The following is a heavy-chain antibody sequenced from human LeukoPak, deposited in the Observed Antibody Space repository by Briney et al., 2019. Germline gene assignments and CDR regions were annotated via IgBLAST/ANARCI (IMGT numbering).Heavy chain of an antibody. CDR2: ICAYNGNT. V-gene: IGHV1-18*01. CDR1: GYTFTSYG. Sequence: ASVKVSCKASGYTFTSYGISWVRQAPGQGLEWMGWICAYNGNTNYAQKLQGRVTMTTDTSTSTAYMELRSLRSDDTAVYYCARVPMSSSWHGASSYWGQGTLVTVSS. CDR3: ARVPMSSSWHGASSY. D-gene: IGHD6-13*01. J-gene: IGHJ4*02.